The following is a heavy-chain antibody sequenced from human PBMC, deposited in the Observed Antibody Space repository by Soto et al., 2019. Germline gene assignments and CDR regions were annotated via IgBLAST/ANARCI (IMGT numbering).Heavy chain of an antibody. CDR3: TTDLPSGSYRTPSYYYYYGMDV. CDR2: IKSKTDGGTT. CDR1: GFTFSNAW. D-gene: IGHD1-26*01. V-gene: IGHV3-15*07. J-gene: IGHJ6*02. Sequence: PGGSLRLSCAASGFTFSNAWMNWVRQAPGKGLEWVGRIKSKTDGGTTDYAAPVKGRFTISRDDSKNTLYLQMNSLKTEDTAVYYCTTDLPSGSYRTPSYYYYYGMDVWGQGTTVTVSS.